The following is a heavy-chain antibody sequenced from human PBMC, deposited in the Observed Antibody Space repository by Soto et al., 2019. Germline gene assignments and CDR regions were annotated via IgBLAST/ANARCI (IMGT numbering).Heavy chain of an antibody. V-gene: IGHV1-46*03. CDR2: INPSGGST. CDR1: GYTFTSYY. J-gene: IGHJ4*02. CDR3: AMSDIVATMGDY. D-gene: IGHD5-12*01. Sequence: ASVKVSCKASGYTFTSYYMHWVRQAPGQGLKWMRIINPSGGSTSYAQKFQGRVTMTRDTSTSTVYMELSSLRSEDTAVYYCAMSDIVATMGDYWGQGTLVTSPQ.